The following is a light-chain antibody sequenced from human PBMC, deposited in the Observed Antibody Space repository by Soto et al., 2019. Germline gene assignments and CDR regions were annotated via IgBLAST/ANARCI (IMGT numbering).Light chain of an antibody. V-gene: IGKV3D-15*01. CDR1: QSVSSN. Sequence: VMTQSPQALAVSLGGGATINCRSSQSVSSNLAWYQQKPGQAPRLLIYGASARATGIPARFRGSGSGTEFTLSISSLKSEDFAVYYCQQYNNGPPITFGQGTKVDIK. J-gene: IGKJ1*01. CDR3: QQYNNGPPIT. CDR2: GAS.